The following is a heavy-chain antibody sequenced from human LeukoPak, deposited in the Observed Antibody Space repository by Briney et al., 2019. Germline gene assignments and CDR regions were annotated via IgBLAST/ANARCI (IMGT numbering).Heavy chain of an antibody. J-gene: IGHJ6*03. CDR3: TRGSDTYMDV. D-gene: IGHD3-22*01. Sequence: GGSLSLSCAASGFTFSSYDMHWIRQATGKGLEWVAAIGTAGDTYYPASVRGRFTVSRENARNSLSLQMNNLRAGDTAVYYCTRGSDTYMDVWGQGTTVTVSS. CDR2: IGTAGDT. V-gene: IGHV3-13*01. CDR1: GFTFSSYD.